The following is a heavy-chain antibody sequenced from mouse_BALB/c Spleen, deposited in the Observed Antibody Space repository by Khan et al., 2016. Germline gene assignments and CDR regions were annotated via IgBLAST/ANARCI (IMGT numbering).Heavy chain of an antibody. CDR3: AYDGYYAWFPY. V-gene: IGHV3-2*02. CDR2: ISYSGLT. J-gene: IGHJ3*01. Sequence: EVQLVESGPGLVKPSQSLSLTCTVTGYSITSDYAWHWVRQFPGNKLEWMGYISYSGLTNYHPSLKSRISITRDTSKNQFFLQLISVTNEDTATYCCAYDGYYAWFPYWGRGTLVTISA. CDR1: GYSITSDYA. D-gene: IGHD2-3*01.